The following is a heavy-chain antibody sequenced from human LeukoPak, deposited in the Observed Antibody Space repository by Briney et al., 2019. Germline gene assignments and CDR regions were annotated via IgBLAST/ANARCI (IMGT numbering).Heavy chain of an antibody. CDR3: ARDLSIAAAGIFDY. CDR1: GFILSNYA. CDR2: INGGGDYT. Sequence: XGSLRLSCAASGFILSNYAMSWVRQAPGKGLEWVSGINGGGDYTYYADSVKGRFTISRDNSKNTLYLQMNSLRAEDTAVYYCARDLSIAAAGIFDYWGQGTLVTVSS. D-gene: IGHD6-13*01. V-gene: IGHV3-23*01. J-gene: IGHJ4*02.